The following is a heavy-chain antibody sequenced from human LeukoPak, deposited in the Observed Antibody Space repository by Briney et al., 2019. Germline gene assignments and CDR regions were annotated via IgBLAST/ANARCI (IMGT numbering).Heavy chain of an antibody. Sequence: GRSLRLSCAASGFTFSSYGMHWVRQAPGKGLEWVAVISYDGSNKYYADSVKGRLTISRDNSKNTLYLQMNSLRAEDTAVYYCAKGSWTVDYWGQGTLVTVSS. CDR2: ISYDGSNK. J-gene: IGHJ4*02. CDR3: AKGSWTVDY. V-gene: IGHV3-30*18. CDR1: GFTFSSYG. D-gene: IGHD3-10*01.